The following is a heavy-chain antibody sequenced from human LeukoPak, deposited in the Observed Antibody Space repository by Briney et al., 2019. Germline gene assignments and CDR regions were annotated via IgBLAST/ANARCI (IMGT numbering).Heavy chain of an antibody. D-gene: IGHD3-22*01. CDR1: GGSISSGDYY. V-gene: IGHV4-30-4*01. CDR3: ARDIVTYDSSGYYYSHGMDV. CDR2: IYYSGST. Sequence: SETLSLTCTVSGGSISSGDYYWSWIRQPPGKGLEWIGYIYYSGSTYYNPSLKSRVTISLDTSKNQFSLKLSSVTAADTAVHYCARDIVTYDSSGYYYSHGMDVWGQGTTVTVSS. J-gene: IGHJ6*02.